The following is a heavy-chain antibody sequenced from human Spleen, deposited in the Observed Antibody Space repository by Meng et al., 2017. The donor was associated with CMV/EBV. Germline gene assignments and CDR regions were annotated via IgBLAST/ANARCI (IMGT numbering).Heavy chain of an antibody. V-gene: IGHV3-33*06. CDR2: IWYDGSNK. Sequence: GGSLRLSCAASGFTFSSYGMHWVRQAPGKGLEWVAVIWYDGSNKYYADSVKGRFTISRDNSKNTLYLQMNSLRAEDTAVYYCAKGPWTDPHAFDIWGQGTMVTVSS. CDR1: GFTFSSYG. CDR3: AKGPWTDPHAFDI. J-gene: IGHJ3*02. D-gene: IGHD1-1*01.